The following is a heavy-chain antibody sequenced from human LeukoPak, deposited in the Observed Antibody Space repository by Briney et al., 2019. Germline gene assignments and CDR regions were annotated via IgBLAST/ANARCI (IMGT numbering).Heavy chain of an antibody. J-gene: IGHJ4*02. V-gene: IGHV3-7*01. CDR1: GFTFSNNW. CDR3: ARGGGSITHFDY. D-gene: IGHD6-13*01. Sequence: GGSLRLSCAASGFTFSNNWMTWVRQAPGKGLEWVASVKKDASEKYYVDSVKGRFTISRDNAKNSLYLQMNSLRVEDTAVYYCARGGGSITHFDYWGQGTLVTVSS. CDR2: VKKDASEK.